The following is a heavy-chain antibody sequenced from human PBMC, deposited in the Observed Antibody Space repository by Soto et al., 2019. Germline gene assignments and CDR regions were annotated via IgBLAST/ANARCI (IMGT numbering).Heavy chain of an antibody. CDR1: GGSITTAGYS. Sequence: SETLSLTCTVSGGSITTAGYSWSWIRQPPGKALEWIGYIYHSGSTYYNPSLKSRVTISVDRSKNQFSLKLSSVTAADTAVYYCARVRRAFDIWGQGTMVTVSS. V-gene: IGHV4-30-2*01. CDR2: IYHSGST. J-gene: IGHJ3*02. CDR3: ARVRRAFDI.